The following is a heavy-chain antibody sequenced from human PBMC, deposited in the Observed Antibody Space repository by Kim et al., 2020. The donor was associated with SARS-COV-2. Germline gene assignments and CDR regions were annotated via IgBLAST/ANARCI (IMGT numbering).Heavy chain of an antibody. Sequence: ASVKVSCKASGYTFSSYGFSWVRQAPGQGLEWMGWISAHNGNTNYEQKLQGRVTMTTDTSTSTAYMELRSLRPDDTAVYYCARDYCSSSWDSPPDHWGRGTRVTVSS. CDR1: GYTFSSYG. J-gene: IGHJ4*02. V-gene: IGHV1-18*01. CDR3: ARDYCSSSWDSPPDH. D-gene: IGHD6-6*01. CDR2: ISAHNGNT.